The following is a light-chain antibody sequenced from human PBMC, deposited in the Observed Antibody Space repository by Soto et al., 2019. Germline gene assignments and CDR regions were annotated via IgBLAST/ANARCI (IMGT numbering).Light chain of an antibody. CDR1: QSLSSNF. J-gene: IGKJ1*01. V-gene: IGKV3-20*01. CDR2: DAS. CDR3: QQYGSSPRT. Sequence: EIVLTQSPGTLSSSPGERATLSCRASQSLSSNFLAWYQQKPGQAPRLLICDASSRATGIPDRFSGSGSGTDFTLTISRLEPEDFAVYYCQQYGSSPRTFGQGTKVEIK.